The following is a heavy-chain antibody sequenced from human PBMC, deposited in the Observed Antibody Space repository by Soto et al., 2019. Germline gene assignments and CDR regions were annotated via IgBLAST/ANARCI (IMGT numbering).Heavy chain of an antibody. D-gene: IGHD2-15*01. Sequence: GGSLRLSCAASGFTFSSYAMSWVRQAPGKGLEWVSAISGSGGSTYYADSVKGRFTISRDDSKNTAYLQMNSLKSEDTAVYYCNLVPFSGANSQDYWGQGTQVTVSS. CDR1: GFTFSSYA. V-gene: IGHV3-23*01. CDR2: ISGSGGST. CDR3: NLVPFSGANSQDY. J-gene: IGHJ4*02.